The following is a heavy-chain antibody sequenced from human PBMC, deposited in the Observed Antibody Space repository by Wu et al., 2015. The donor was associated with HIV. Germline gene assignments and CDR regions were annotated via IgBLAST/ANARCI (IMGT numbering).Heavy chain of an antibody. J-gene: IGHJ4*02. CDR3: ARDLLGYGGYEPFDY. D-gene: IGHD5-12*01. Sequence: QVQLVQSGAEVKKPGSSVKVSCKASGGTFSSYAISWVRQAPGQGLEWMGGIIPIFGTPNYAQKFQDRVTITADESTSTAYMELSSLRSDDTAVYYCARDLLGYGGYEPFDYWGQGTLVTVSS. V-gene: IGHV1-69*12. CDR2: IIPIFGTP. CDR1: GGTFSSYA.